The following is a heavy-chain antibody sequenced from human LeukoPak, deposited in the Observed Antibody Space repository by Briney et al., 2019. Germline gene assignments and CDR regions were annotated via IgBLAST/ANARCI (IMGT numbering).Heavy chain of an antibody. CDR1: GFTFSNHA. Sequence: PGGSLRLSCAASGFTFSNHAMHWVRQAPGKGLEWVTLVWYDGNRKYYADSVKGRFTISRDNSMNSVYLQLNSLRPEDTAMYYCVSMVRGIGYWGQGALVTVSS. V-gene: IGHV3-30*02. CDR2: VWYDGNRK. CDR3: VSMVRGIGY. D-gene: IGHD3-10*01. J-gene: IGHJ4*02.